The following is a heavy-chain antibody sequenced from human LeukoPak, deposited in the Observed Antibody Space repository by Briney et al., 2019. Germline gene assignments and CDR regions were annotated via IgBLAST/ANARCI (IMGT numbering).Heavy chain of an antibody. J-gene: IGHJ4*02. V-gene: IGHV3-7*01. CDR1: GFTFSNYS. CDR3: ARADYDYVWGSYRQYYFDY. CDR2: IKQDGSEK. D-gene: IGHD3-16*02. Sequence: GGSLRLSCAASGFTFSNYSMNWVRQAPGKGLEWVANIKQDGSEKHYVGSVKGRFTISRDNAKNSLYLQMNSLRAEDTAVYYCARADYDYVWGSYRQYYFDYWGQGTLVTVSS.